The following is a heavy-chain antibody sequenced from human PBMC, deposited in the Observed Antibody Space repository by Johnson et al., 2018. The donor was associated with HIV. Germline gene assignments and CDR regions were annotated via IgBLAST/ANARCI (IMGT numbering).Heavy chain of an antibody. CDR3: AKIMGGNSESNTIPSYGSSWYVAFDI. J-gene: IGHJ3*02. V-gene: IGHV3-23*04. D-gene: IGHD6-13*01. CDR1: GFTFSSYA. Sequence: VQLVESGGGLVQPGGSLRLSCAASGFTFSSYAMSWVRQAPGKGLEWVSAISGSGGSTYYADSVKGRFTISRDNSKNTLYLQMNSLRAEDTAVYYCAKIMGGNSESNTIPSYGSSWYVAFDIWGQGTMVTVSS. CDR2: ISGSGGST.